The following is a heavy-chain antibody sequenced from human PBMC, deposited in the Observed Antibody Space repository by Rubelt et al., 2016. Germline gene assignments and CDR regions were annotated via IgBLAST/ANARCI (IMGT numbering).Heavy chain of an antibody. V-gene: IGHV3-66*01. D-gene: IGHD3-16*01. CDR3: ARGGGGGGMDV. J-gene: IGHJ6*02. CDR1: GFTFSSYG. CDR2: TYSGGRT. Sequence: EVQVVESGGDLVQPGGSLRLSCAASGFTFSSYGLPWVRQAPGKGLEWVSVTYSGGRTYYAHSVKGTLPISRDNSKNTLYLQRDSLRAGDTAVYYCARGGGGGGMDVWGQGTTVTVSS.